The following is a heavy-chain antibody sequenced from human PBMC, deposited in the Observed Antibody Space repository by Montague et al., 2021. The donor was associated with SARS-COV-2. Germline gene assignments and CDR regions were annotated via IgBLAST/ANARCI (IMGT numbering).Heavy chain of an antibody. CDR2: IDWDDDK. Sequence: PALVKPTQTLTLTCTFSGFSLSTSGMCVSWIRQPPGKALEWLALIDWDDDKYYSTSLKTRLTISKDTSKNQVVLTMTNLDPVDTATYYCARGRYGGNRGYYFDYWGQGTLVTVSS. J-gene: IGHJ4*02. D-gene: IGHD4-23*01. V-gene: IGHV2-70*01. CDR1: GFSLSTSGMC. CDR3: ARGRYGGNRGYYFDY.